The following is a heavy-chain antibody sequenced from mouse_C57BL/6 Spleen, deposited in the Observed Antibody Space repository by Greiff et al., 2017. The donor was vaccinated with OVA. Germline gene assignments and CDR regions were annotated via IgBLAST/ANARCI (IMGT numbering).Heavy chain of an antibody. CDR1: GYAFTNYL. V-gene: IGHV1-54*01. CDR2: INPGSGGT. Sequence: QVHVKQSGAELVRPGTSVKVSCKASGYAFTNYLIEWVKQRPGQGLEWIGVINPGSGGTNYNEKFKGKATLTADKSSSTAYMQLSSLTSEDSAVYFCARFGDTTGGYFDDWGKGTTLTVSS. J-gene: IGHJ2*01. D-gene: IGHD1-1*01. CDR3: ARFGDTTGGYFDD.